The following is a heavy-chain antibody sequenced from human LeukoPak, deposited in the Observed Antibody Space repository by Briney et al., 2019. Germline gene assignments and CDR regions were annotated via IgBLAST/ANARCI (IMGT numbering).Heavy chain of an antibody. CDR1: RYAFTGYT. CDR3: ARGPSRWLQIDY. Sequence: GASVKGSCKASRYAFTGYTMHWVRQAPGQGLEWMGWINPNSGGTNYAQKFQGRVTMTRDTSISTAYMELSRLRSDDTSVYYCARGPSRWLQIDYWGQGTLVTVSS. D-gene: IGHD5-24*01. J-gene: IGHJ4*02. V-gene: IGHV1-2*02. CDR2: INPNSGGT.